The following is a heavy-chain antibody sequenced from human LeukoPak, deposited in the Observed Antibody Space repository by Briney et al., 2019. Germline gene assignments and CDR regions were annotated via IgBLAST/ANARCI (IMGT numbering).Heavy chain of an antibody. CDR2: IIPIFGTA. D-gene: IGHD4-17*01. CDR3: ATDYAGRDAFDI. J-gene: IGHJ3*02. Sequence: GASVKVSCKASGGTFSSYAISWVRQAPGQGLEWMGGIIPIFGTANYAQKFQGRVTITTDESTSTAYMELSSLRSEDTAVYYCATDYAGRDAFDIWGQGTMVTVSS. V-gene: IGHV1-69*05. CDR1: GGTFSSYA.